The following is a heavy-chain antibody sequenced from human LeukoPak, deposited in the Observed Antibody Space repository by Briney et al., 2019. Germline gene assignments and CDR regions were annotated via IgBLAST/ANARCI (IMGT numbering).Heavy chain of an antibody. J-gene: IGHJ4*02. CDR2: IYTSGST. D-gene: IGHD2-2*02. CDR3: ARGSLGYCSSTSCYSSDY. Sequence: PSQTLSLTCTVSGGSISSGSYYWSWIRQPAGKGLEWLGRIYTSGSTNYNPSLKSRVTISVDTSKNQFSLKLSSVTAADTAVYYCARGSLGYCSSTSCYSSDYWGQGTLVTVSS. CDR1: GGSISSGSYY. V-gene: IGHV4-61*02.